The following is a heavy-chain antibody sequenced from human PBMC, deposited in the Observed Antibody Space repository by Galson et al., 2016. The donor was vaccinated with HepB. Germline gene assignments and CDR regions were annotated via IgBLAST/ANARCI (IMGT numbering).Heavy chain of an antibody. CDR1: GFSLSGYS. Sequence: LRLSCAASGFSLSGYSMNWVRQAPGKGLEWIASFYRSETTYYAPSLKSRVTISVDTSKNQFSLKLSSVTAADTAVYYCARAGTTVTTHYYYLDSWGQGTLVTVSP. D-gene: IGHD4-17*01. V-gene: IGHV4-38-2*01. CDR3: ARAGTTVTTHYYYLDS. CDR2: FYRSETT. J-gene: IGHJ4*02.